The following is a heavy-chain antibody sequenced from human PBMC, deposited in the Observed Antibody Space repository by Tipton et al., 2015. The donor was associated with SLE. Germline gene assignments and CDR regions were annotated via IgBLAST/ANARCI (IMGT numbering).Heavy chain of an antibody. CDR1: GGSISSHY. V-gene: IGHV4-59*05. CDR2: IYYSGST. D-gene: IGHD1-14*01. Sequence: LRLSCTVSGGSISSHYWSWIRQPPGKGLEWIGSIYYSGSTYYNPSLKSRVTISVDTSKNQFSLKLSSVTAADTAVYYCARQGRDPGPVDYWGQGTLVTVSS. CDR3: ARQGRDPGPVDY. J-gene: IGHJ4*02.